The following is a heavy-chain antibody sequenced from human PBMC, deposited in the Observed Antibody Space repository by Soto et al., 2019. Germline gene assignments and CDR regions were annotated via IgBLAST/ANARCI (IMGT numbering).Heavy chain of an antibody. Sequence: GGSLRLSCAASGFTFSSYSMNWVRQAPGKGLEWVSYISSSSSTIYYADSVKGRFTISRDNAKNSLYLQMNSLRAEDTAVYYCARDGWEVEYNFDYWGQGTLVTVSS. V-gene: IGHV3-48*01. CDR3: ARDGWEVEYNFDY. D-gene: IGHD2-8*02. CDR2: ISSSSSTI. CDR1: GFTFSSYS. J-gene: IGHJ4*02.